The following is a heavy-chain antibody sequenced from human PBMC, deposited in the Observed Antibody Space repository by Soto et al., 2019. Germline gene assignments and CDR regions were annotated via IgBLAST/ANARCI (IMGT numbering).Heavy chain of an antibody. Sequence: SVKVSCKASGGTFSSYAISWVRQAPGQGLEWMGGIIPIFGTANYAQKFQGRVTITADESTNTAYMELSSLRSEDTAVYYCARSTGLDIVLIDYWGQGTLVTVSS. D-gene: IGHD2-8*01. CDR2: IIPIFGTA. CDR1: GGTFSSYA. CDR3: ARSTGLDIVLIDY. J-gene: IGHJ4*02. V-gene: IGHV1-69*13.